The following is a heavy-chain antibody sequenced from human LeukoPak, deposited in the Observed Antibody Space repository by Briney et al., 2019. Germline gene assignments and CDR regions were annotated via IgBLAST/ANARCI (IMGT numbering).Heavy chain of an antibody. CDR1: GFTFSSYA. J-gene: IGHJ4*02. V-gene: IGHV3-74*01. Sequence: GGSLRLSCAASGFTFSSYAMHWVRQAPGKGLVWVSRINGDGSSTSYADSVKGRFTISRDNAKNTLYLQMNSLRAEDSAVYYCAGAYYHYYFDYWGQGTLVTVSS. CDR2: INGDGSST. D-gene: IGHD3-22*01. CDR3: AGAYYHYYFDY.